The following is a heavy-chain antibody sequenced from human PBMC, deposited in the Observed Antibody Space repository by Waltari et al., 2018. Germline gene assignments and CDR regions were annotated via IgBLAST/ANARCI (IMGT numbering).Heavy chain of an antibody. CDR2: INHSGST. V-gene: IGHV4-34*01. CDR3: ARRRGRWGTNWFDP. CDR1: GGSFSGYY. J-gene: IGHJ5*02. Sequence: KPSETLSLTCAVYGGSFSGYYWSWIRQPPGKGLEWIGEINHSGSTNYNPSLKSRVTISVDTSKNQFSLKLSSVTAADTAVYYCARRRGRWGTNWFDPWGQGTLVTVSS. D-gene: IGHD3-10*01.